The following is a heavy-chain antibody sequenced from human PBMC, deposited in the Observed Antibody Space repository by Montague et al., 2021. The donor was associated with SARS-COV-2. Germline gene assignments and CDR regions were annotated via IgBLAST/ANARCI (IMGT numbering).Heavy chain of an antibody. CDR1: GGSFSGYY. CDR2: IYYSGST. Sequence: SETLSLTCAVYGGSFSGYYWSWIRQPPGKGLEWIGSIYYSGSTHYNPSLKGRVTISVDTSKNQFSLKLSSVTAADTAVYYCARRGDYGGARFDYWGQGTLVSVSS. V-gene: IGHV4-34*01. J-gene: IGHJ4*02. CDR3: ARRGDYGGARFDY. D-gene: IGHD4-23*01.